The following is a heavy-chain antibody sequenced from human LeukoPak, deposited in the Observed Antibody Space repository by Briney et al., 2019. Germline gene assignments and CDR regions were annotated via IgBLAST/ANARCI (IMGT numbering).Heavy chain of an antibody. Sequence: GRSLRLSCAASGFTFSSHAMHWVRQAPGNGLEWVAVISTDGSRQYYADSVKGRFAISRDNSKSTLHLQMSSLRPEDTAVYNCARDVTGSYTFDYWGQGSLVTVSS. V-gene: IGHV3-30*09. J-gene: IGHJ4*02. CDR1: GFTFSSHA. D-gene: IGHD1-26*01. CDR3: ARDVTGSYTFDY. CDR2: ISTDGSRQ.